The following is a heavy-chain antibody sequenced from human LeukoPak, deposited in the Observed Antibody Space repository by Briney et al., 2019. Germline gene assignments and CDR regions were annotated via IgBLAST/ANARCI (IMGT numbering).Heavy chain of an antibody. CDR2: IIPIFGTA. Sequence: SVKVSCTASGGTFSSYAISWVRQAPGQGLEWMGGIIPIFGTANYAQKFQGRVTITADESTSTAYMELSSLRSEDTAVYYCARDGGYASNWYFDLWGRGTLVTVSS. D-gene: IGHD2-8*01. V-gene: IGHV1-69*01. CDR1: GGTFSSYA. J-gene: IGHJ2*01. CDR3: ARDGGYASNWYFDL.